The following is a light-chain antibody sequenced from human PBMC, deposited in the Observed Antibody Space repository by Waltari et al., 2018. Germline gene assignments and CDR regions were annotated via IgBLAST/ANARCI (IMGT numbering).Light chain of an antibody. CDR1: NSDVGGYNY. Sequence: QSALTQPASVSGSPGQSITISCTGTNSDVGGYNYVSWYQQHPGKAPKFMIFDVSKRPSGVSNRFSGSKSGNTASLTISGLQAEDEADYYCSSYTNTTTSVIFGGGTKLTVL. CDR2: DVS. V-gene: IGLV2-14*01. CDR3: SSYTNTTTSVI. J-gene: IGLJ2*01.